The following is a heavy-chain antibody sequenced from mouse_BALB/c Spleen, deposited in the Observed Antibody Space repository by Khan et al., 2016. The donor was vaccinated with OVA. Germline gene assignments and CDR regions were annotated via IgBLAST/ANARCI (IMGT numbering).Heavy chain of an antibody. D-gene: IGHD2-14*01. J-gene: IGHJ4*01. CDR3: ARGGAAFYRNDGGAMDY. V-gene: IGHV9-4*02. Sequence: QIQLVQSGPELKKPGETVRISCKASGYTFTTAGMQWVQKMPGKGLKWIGWINTHSGVPKYAEDYKGRFAFSLETSASTVYLQITNLKNEYTATYFCARGGAAFYRNDGGAMDYWGQGTSVTGSS. CDR1: GYTFTTAG. CDR2: INTHSGVP.